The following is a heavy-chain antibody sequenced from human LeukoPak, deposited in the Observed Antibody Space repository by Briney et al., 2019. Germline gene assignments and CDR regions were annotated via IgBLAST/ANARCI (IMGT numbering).Heavy chain of an antibody. CDR3: ARFYDFWSGFENHDTFDI. CDR1: GGSISSYY. V-gene: IGHV4-59*12. D-gene: IGHD3-3*01. Sequence: SETLSLTCTVSGGSISSYYWSWIRQPPGKGLEWIGYIYYSGSTNYNPSLKSRVTISVDTSKNQFSLKLSSVTAADTAVYYCARFYDFWSGFENHDTFDIWGQGTMVTVSS. J-gene: IGHJ3*02. CDR2: IYYSGST.